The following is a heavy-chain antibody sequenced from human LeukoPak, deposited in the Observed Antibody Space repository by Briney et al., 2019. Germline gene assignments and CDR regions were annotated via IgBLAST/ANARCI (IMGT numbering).Heavy chain of an antibody. V-gene: IGHV3-23*01. Sequence: GGSLRLSCAASGFTFSIYAVSWVRQAPGKGLQRVSSITSRGESTWYVDSVKGRFTITRDNSENTLYLQMHSLRAEDTAVYYCARDRPNYYGSDGHYYRRDGDYWGRGTLVSVSS. D-gene: IGHD3-22*01. CDR3: ARDRPNYYGSDGHYYRRDGDY. J-gene: IGHJ4*02. CDR2: ITSRGEST. CDR1: GFTFSIYA.